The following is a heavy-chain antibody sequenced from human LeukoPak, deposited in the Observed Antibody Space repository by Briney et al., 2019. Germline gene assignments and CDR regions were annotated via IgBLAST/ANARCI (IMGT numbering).Heavy chain of an antibody. D-gene: IGHD3-10*01. CDR1: GFTFDDYA. CDR3: AKDPQLGY. Sequence: GRSLRLSCAASGFTFDDYAMHWVRQAPGKGLEWVSGISWNSGSIGYADSVKGRFTISRDNAKNTLYLQMNSLRAEDTAVYYCAKDPQLGYWGQGTLVTVSS. J-gene: IGHJ4*02. V-gene: IGHV3-9*01. CDR2: ISWNSGSI.